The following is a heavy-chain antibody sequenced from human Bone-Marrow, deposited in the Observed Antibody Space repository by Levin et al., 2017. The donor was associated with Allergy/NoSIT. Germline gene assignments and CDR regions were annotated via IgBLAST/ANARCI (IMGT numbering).Heavy chain of an antibody. J-gene: IGHJ6*02. V-gene: IGHV1-18*01. CDR3: ARVYAVTTVPDYYYYGMDV. CDR1: GYTFTSYG. D-gene: IGHD4-17*01. Sequence: GASVKVSCKASGYTFTSYGISWVRQAPGQGLEWMGWISAYNGNTNYAQKLQGRVTMTTDTSTSTAYMELRSLRSDDTAVYYCARVYAVTTVPDYYYYGMDVWGQGTTVTVSS. CDR2: ISAYNGNT.